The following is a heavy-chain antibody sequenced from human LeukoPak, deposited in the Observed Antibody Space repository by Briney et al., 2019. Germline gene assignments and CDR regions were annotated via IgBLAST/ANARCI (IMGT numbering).Heavy chain of an antibody. CDR2: INWNGGGT. J-gene: IGHJ6*02. D-gene: IGHD1-26*01. CDR3: AKHLTATNTYIFFGLDV. CDR1: GYSFKDYG. V-gene: IGHV3-9*01. Sequence: GGFLRLSCAATGYSFKDYGMHWVRQPPGKGLEWVSAINWNGGGTDYADSVKGRFTIFRDNAKNSLYLQLSSLRPEDTALYYCAKHLTATNTYIFFGLDVWGQGTSVTVSS.